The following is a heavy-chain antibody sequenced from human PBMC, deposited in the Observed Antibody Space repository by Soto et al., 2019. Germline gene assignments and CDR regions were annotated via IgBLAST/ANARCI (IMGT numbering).Heavy chain of an antibody. D-gene: IGHD1-26*01. CDR3: AREGSRGATTWNAFDI. CDR1: GGTFSSYA. Sequence: QVQLVQSGAEVKKPGSSVKVSCKASGGTFSSYAISWVRQAPGQGLEWMGGIIPIFGTANYAQKFQGRVTITADESTSTDYMEVSSLRSEDTAVYYCAREGSRGATTWNAFDIWGQGTMVTVSS. CDR2: IIPIFGTA. V-gene: IGHV1-69*01. J-gene: IGHJ3*02.